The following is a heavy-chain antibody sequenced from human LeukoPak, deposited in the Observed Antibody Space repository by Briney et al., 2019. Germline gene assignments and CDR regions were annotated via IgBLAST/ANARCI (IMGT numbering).Heavy chain of an antibody. Sequence: SSQTLSLTCAISGDSVSSNSAAWNWIRQSPSRGLEWLGRTYYRSKWYNDYAVSVKSRITINPDTSKNQFSLQLNSVTPEDTAVYYCARDGKRAVAGPSSDAFDIWGQGTMVTVSS. J-gene: IGHJ3*02. D-gene: IGHD6-19*01. CDR3: ARDGKRAVAGPSSDAFDI. V-gene: IGHV6-1*01. CDR1: GDSVSSNSAA. CDR2: TYYRSKWYN.